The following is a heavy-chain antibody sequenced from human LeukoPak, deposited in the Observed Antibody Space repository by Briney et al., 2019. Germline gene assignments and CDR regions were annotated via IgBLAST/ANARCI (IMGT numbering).Heavy chain of an antibody. CDR2: INPSSGGT. V-gene: IGHV1-2*06. J-gene: IGHJ5*02. D-gene: IGHD6-19*01. Sequence: ASVKVSCKASGYTFTGYYMHWVRQAPGQGLEWMGRINPSSGGTNYAQKFQGRVTMTRDTSISTAYMELSRLRSDDTAVYYCARAPGERSGLDYWFDPWGQGTLVTVSS. CDR1: GYTFTGYY. CDR3: ARAPGERSGLDYWFDP.